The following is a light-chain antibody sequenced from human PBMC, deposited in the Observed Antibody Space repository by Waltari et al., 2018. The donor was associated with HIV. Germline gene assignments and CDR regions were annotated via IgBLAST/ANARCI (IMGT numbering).Light chain of an antibody. CDR3: TSYTSSSTVV. Sequence: QSALTQPASVSGSPGQSITISCTGTSRDVGGYNYVPRYQQHQDKAPKPMIYAVSNRPSWVSNRFSGSKSGNTASLTISGLQAEDEADYYCTSYTSSSTVVFGGGTKLTVL. J-gene: IGLJ2*01. CDR2: AVS. CDR1: SRDVGGYNY. V-gene: IGLV2-14*01.